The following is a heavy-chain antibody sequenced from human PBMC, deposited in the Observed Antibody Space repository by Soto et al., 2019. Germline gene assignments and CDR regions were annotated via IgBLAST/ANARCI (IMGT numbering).Heavy chain of an antibody. V-gene: IGHV4-59*01. CDR3: ARTYCGGDNCYFDY. D-gene: IGHD2-21*01. CDR1: GGSISSYY. Sequence: PSETLSLTCTVSGGSISSYYWSWIRQPPGKGLEWIGYIYYSGSTNYNPSLKSRVTISVDTSKNQFSLKLSSVTAADTAMYYCARTYCGGDNCYFDYWGQGTLVTVSS. CDR2: IYYSGST. J-gene: IGHJ4*02.